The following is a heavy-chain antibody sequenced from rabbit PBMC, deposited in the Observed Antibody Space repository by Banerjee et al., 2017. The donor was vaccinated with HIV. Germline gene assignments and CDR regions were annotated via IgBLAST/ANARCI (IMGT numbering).Heavy chain of an antibody. J-gene: IGHJ6*01. V-gene: IGHV1S45*01. CDR1: GFSFSNKYV. CDR2: IDPIFTSA. D-gene: IGHD4-2*01. CDR3: ARVLVEYDYGMDL. Sequence: QEQVVESGGGLVTLGGSLTLTCTASGFSFSNKYVMCWVRQAPGKGLEWIGYIDPIFTSAYYASWVNGRFSISRENTQNTVSLQMNSLTAADTASYFCARVLVEYDYGMDLWGQGTLVTVS.